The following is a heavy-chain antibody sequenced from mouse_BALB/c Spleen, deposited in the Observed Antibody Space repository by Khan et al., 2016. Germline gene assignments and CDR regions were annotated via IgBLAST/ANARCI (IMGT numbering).Heavy chain of an antibody. Sequence: EVKLEESGGGLVQPGGSLKLSCAASGFDLSRYWMSWVRQAPGKGLEWIGEINPDSSTINYTPSLKDRFIISRDNAKNTLYLQVSKVRSEDRALYYCARAGYYGYLAYWGQGTLVSVSA. D-gene: IGHD1-1*01. V-gene: IGHV4-1*02. CDR2: INPDSSTI. J-gene: IGHJ3*01. CDR1: GFDLSRYW. CDR3: ARAGYYGYLAY.